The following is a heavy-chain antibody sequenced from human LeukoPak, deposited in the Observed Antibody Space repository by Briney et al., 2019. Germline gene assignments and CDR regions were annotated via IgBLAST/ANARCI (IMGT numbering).Heavy chain of an antibody. CDR1: GGSISSYY. V-gene: IGHV4-59*08. CDR2: IYYSGST. Sequence: SETLSLTCTVSGGSISSYYWSWIRQPPGKGLEWIGYIYYSGSTNYNPSLKSRVTISVDTSKNQFSLKLSSVTAADTAVYYCARLVATIQDYFDYWGQGTLVTVSS. CDR3: ARLVATIQDYFDY. J-gene: IGHJ4*02. D-gene: IGHD5-12*01.